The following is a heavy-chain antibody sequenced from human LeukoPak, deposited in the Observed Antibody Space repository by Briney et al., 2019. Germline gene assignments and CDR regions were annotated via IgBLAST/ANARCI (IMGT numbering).Heavy chain of an antibody. CDR1: GFTFRNYS. CDR3: AREIHHDILTGPIDY. CDR2: ISSSSSTI. Sequence: PWGSLRLSCAASGFTFRNYSMSWVRQAPGKGLEWVSYISSSSSTIYYADSVKGRFTISRDNAKNSLYLQMNSLRAEDTAVYYCAREIHHDILTGPIDYWGQGTLVTLSS. J-gene: IGHJ4*02. V-gene: IGHV3-48*01. D-gene: IGHD3-9*01.